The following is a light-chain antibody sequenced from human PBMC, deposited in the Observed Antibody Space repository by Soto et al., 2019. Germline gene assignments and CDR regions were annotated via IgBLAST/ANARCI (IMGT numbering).Light chain of an antibody. V-gene: IGKV2D-29*01. CDR2: EVS. CDR1: QSLLYSDGRTY. CDR3: MQSIEVPWT. J-gene: IGKJ1*01. Sequence: DIVMTQTPLSLSVTPGQPAYISCKSSQSLLYSDGRTYLSWFVQKPGQAPQILIYEVSYRFSGVPDRFSGSGSGTEFTLKISRVEGEDVGVYYCMQSIEVPWTFGQGTKVEIK.